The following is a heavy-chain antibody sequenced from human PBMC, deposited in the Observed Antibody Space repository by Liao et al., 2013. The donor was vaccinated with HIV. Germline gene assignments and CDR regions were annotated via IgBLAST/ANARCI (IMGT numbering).Heavy chain of an antibody. D-gene: IGHD3-3*01. Sequence: QLQLQESGPGLVKPAETLALTCTVSGGSIKNSANYWAWIRQPPGKGLEWIAGIHYSGTTYYIPSLKSRVTISVDTSKNQFSLKLSSVTAADTAVYYCARVDQYYDYWSGYENWFDPWGQGTLVTVSS. CDR3: ARVDQYYDYWSGYENWFDP. CDR1: GGSIKNSANY. V-gene: IGHV4-39*07. CDR2: IHYSGTT. J-gene: IGHJ5*02.